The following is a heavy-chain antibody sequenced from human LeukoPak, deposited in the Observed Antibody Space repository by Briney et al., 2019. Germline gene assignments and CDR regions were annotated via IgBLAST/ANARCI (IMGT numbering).Heavy chain of an antibody. Sequence: GRSLRLSCAASGFTFSNYDMHWVRQAPGKGPEWVAVISYDGTNKYYADSVKGRFTISRDNSKNTLHLQMNSLRAEDTAVYYCAKDDRGNEAPFDYWGQGTLVTVSS. CDR2: ISYDGTNK. J-gene: IGHJ4*02. CDR1: GFTFSNYD. V-gene: IGHV3-30*18. CDR3: AKDDRGNEAPFDY.